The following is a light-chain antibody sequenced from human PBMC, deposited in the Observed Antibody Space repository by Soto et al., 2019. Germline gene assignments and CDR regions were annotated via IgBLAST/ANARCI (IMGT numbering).Light chain of an antibody. CDR3: SSYAGSNNVV. Sequence: QSVLTQPPSASGSPGQSVTISCTGTSSDVGGYNYVSWYQQHPGKAPKLMIYEVSKRPSGVPDRFSGSKSRNTASLTVPGLQAEDEADYYCSSYAGSNNVVFGGGTKLTVL. J-gene: IGLJ2*01. V-gene: IGLV2-8*01. CDR2: EVS. CDR1: SSDVGGYNY.